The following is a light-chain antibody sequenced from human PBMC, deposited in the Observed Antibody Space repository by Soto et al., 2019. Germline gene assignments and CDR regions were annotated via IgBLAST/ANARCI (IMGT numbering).Light chain of an antibody. CDR1: QSVTGTN. V-gene: IGKV3-20*01. Sequence: IVLTQSPVTLSLSPGEGATLSCRASQSVTGTNLAWYQQRAGQAPRLLIYDAVRRATGIPDRFSGSGSVTDFTLSISRLEPEDFAVYYCQQYGSSLGTFGQGTKVEI. CDR3: QQYGSSLGT. J-gene: IGKJ2*01. CDR2: DAV.